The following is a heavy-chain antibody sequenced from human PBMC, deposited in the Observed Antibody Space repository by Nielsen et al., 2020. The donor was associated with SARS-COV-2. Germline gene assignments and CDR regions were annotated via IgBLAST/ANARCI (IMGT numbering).Heavy chain of an antibody. CDR3: AKYGSPAVAGTLSYYGMDV. D-gene: IGHD6-19*01. CDR1: GFTFSSYG. J-gene: IGHJ6*02. Sequence: GESLKISCAASGFTFSSYGMHWVRQAPGKGLEWVAVISYDGSNKYYADSVKGRFTISRDNSENTLYLQMNSLRAEDTAVYYCAKYGSPAVAGTLSYYGMDVWGQGTTVTVSS. V-gene: IGHV3-30*18. CDR2: ISYDGSNK.